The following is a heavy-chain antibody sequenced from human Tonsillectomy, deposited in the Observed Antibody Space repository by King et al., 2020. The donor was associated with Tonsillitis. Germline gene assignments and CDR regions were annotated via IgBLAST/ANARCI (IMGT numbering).Heavy chain of an antibody. CDR1: GFTFDDYA. Sequence: VQLVESGGVAVQPGGSLRLSCAASGFTFDDYAMHWVRQAPGKGLEWVSLICWDGDNTYYADSVKGRFTISRDNSKNSLYLQMNSLRAEDTALYYCAKDMKGAAGYLAAGGQGTSVTVSS. CDR3: AKDMKGAAGYLAA. V-gene: IGHV3-43D*03. D-gene: IGHD6-19*01. CDR2: ICWDGDNT. J-gene: IGHJ4*02.